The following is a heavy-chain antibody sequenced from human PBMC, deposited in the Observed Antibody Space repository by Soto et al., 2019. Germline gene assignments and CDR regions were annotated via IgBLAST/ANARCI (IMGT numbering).Heavy chain of an antibody. CDR2: IYHSGST. V-gene: IGHV4-30-2*01. J-gene: IGHJ4*02. CDR3: ARQRRDFDY. Sequence: SETLSLTCAVSGGSISSGGYSWSWIRQPPGKGLEWIGYIYHSGSTYYNPSLKSRVTLSVDRSKNQFSLKLSLVTAADTAVYYCARQRRDFDYWGQGSLVTVSS. D-gene: IGHD6-25*01. CDR1: GGSISSGGYS.